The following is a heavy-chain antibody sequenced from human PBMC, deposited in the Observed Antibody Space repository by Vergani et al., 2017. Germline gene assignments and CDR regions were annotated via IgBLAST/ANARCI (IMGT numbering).Heavy chain of an antibody. J-gene: IGHJ4*02. CDR3: VRGRDLCAGGRCYTEAWDY. V-gene: IGHV3-30-3*01. D-gene: IGHD2-2*02. Sequence: QVQLVESGGGVVQPGTSLRLSCVVSGFALNRHAMYWVRQAPGKGLEWVVGISFDGTNEYYPDLVKGRFTISRDIAKNALYLQVRSLRLEDTGVYHCVRGRDLCAGGRCYTEAWDYWGQGTPVTVSS. CDR2: ISFDGTNE. CDR1: GFALNRHA.